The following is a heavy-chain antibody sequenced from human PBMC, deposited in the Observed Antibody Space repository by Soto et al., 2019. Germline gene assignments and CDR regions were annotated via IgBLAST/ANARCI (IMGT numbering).Heavy chain of an antibody. CDR3: AGDITSGYYPRGYYFDY. Sequence: GASVKVSCKASGFTFTSSALQWVRQALGQRLEWMGWIVVGSGSTNYAQKFQGRVTLTRDTSTSTAYMELSSLRSEDTAVYYCAGDITSGYYPRGYYFDYWGQGTLVTVSS. CDR1: GFTFTSSA. CDR2: IVVGSGST. V-gene: IGHV1-58*01. D-gene: IGHD3-22*01. J-gene: IGHJ4*02.